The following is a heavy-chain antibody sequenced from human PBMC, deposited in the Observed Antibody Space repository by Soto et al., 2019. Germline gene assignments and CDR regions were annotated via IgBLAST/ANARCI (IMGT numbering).Heavy chain of an antibody. CDR3: ESGGHYSTAVADY. D-gene: IGHD2-15*01. CDR2: INPNSGGT. Sequence: XSVKVSCTASGYTFTAYYIDWVRQAPGQGLEWMGWINPNSGGTNYAQKLQGRVTMTRDTSISTAYMELSRLSSDDTAVYYCESGGHYSTAVADYWGQGTLVTVSS. V-gene: IGHV1-2*02. CDR1: GYTFTAYY. J-gene: IGHJ4*02.